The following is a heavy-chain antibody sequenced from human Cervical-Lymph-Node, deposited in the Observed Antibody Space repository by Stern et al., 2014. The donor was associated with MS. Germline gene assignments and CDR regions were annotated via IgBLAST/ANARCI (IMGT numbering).Heavy chain of an antibody. CDR1: GGTFSSYA. V-gene: IGHV1-69*01. D-gene: IGHD3-16*01. CDR2: IIPMFGVA. Sequence: VQLVESGAEVKKPGSSVKVSCKASGGTFSSYAISWVRQAPGQVLEWMGGIIPMFGVANYALKFQGRVTLTADESTSTAYMELTNLRSDDTAVYYCARDMGYHYGLDVWGRGTMVTVSS. CDR3: ARDMGYHYGLDV. J-gene: IGHJ3*01.